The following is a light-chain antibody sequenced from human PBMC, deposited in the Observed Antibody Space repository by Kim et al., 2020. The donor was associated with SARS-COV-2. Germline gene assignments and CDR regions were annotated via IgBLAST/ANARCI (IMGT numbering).Light chain of an antibody. Sequence: PVQTAPRTCGASQSVGKNYLAWYQQKPSLAPRLLIYDASTRATYFPVRFSGSVSGTNFTLTISRLEPEDFAVYSCQQYATAPLTFGGGTKVDIK. CDR2: DAS. J-gene: IGKJ4*01. V-gene: IGKV3D-20*01. CDR1: QSVGKNY. CDR3: QQYATAPLT.